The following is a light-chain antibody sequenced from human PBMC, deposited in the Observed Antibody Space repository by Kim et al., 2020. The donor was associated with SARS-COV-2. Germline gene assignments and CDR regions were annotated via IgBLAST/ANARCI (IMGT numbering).Light chain of an antibody. CDR1: SGHSSNT. V-gene: IGLV4-69*01. Sequence: QLVLTQSPSASASPGASVKLTCTLSSGHSSNTIAWHQQQPEKGPRYLMKLKSDGSHSKGDGIPDRFSGSSSGAERYLTISSLQSEDEADYYCQTWGTGIWVFGGGTQLTVL. J-gene: IGLJ3*02. CDR3: QTWGTGIWV. CDR2: LKSDGSH.